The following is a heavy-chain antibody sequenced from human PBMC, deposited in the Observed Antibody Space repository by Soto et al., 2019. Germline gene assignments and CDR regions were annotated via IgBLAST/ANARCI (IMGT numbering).Heavy chain of an antibody. Sequence: QVQLVESGGGVVQPGRSLRLSCAASGFTFSSYAMHWVRQAPGKGLEWVAVISYDGSNKYYADSVKGRFTISRDNSKNTLYLQMNSLRAEDTAVYYCATSYYYDSSGYYYSYYFDYWGQGTLVTVSS. V-gene: IGHV3-30-3*01. CDR3: ATSYYYDSSGYYYSYYFDY. J-gene: IGHJ4*02. CDR2: ISYDGSNK. D-gene: IGHD3-22*01. CDR1: GFTFSSYA.